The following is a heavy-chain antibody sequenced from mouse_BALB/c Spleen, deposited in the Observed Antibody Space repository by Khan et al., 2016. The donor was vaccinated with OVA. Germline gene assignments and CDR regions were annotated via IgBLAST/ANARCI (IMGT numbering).Heavy chain of an antibody. Sequence: QVQLQQSGPGLVQPSQSLSITCTVSGFSLTNFGVHWIRQSPGRGLEWLGVIWGGGTTDYNAPFISRLSISKDNPKSQVFFKMNSLQANDTAIYYCVRLYEYGEGLAYWGQGTLVTVSA. D-gene: IGHD2-4*01. CDR1: GFSLTNFG. V-gene: IGHV2-2*02. J-gene: IGHJ3*01. CDR2: IWGGGTT. CDR3: VRLYEYGEGLAY.